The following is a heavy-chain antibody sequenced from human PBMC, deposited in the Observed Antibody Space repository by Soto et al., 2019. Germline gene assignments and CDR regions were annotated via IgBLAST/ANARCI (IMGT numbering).Heavy chain of an antibody. Sequence: SVKVSCKASGGTFSSYAISWVRQAPGQGLEWMGGIIPIFGTANYAQKFQGRVTITADESTSTAYMELSSLRSEDTAVYYCARAGPSHRTFGVFDYWGQGTLVTVSS. CDR1: GGTFSSYA. J-gene: IGHJ4*02. D-gene: IGHD3-10*01. V-gene: IGHV1-69*13. CDR2: IIPIFGTA. CDR3: ARAGPSHRTFGVFDY.